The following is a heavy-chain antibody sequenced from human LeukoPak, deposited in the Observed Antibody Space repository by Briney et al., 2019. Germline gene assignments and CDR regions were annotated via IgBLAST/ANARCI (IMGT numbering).Heavy chain of an antibody. J-gene: IGHJ4*02. CDR3: AGLGVMVLVYQFEY. Sequence: SETLSLTCAVSGGSITSSKYFWGWIRQPPAKELELIGIISYSGSTDYNPSLRSRVTISTDTSTNQFSLKLTSVTAADTAVYYGAGLGVMVLVYQFEYWGRGTPVTVSS. V-gene: IGHV4-39*07. CDR2: ISYSGST. D-gene: IGHD2-8*01. CDR1: GGSITSSKYF.